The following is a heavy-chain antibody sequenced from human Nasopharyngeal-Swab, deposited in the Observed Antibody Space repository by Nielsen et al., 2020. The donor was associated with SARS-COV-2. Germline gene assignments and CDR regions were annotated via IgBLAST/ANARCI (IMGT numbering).Heavy chain of an antibody. Sequence: GGSLRLSCGASGFTFSNFWMHWVRQTPGAGLVWVSRTNEDGTITNYADSVKGRFTISRDNVQNTLYLQMHSLKAEDTAFYYCVRDVAGAHGSWGQGTLVTVSS. J-gene: IGHJ5*02. D-gene: IGHD3-10*01. V-gene: IGHV3-74*01. CDR3: VRDVAGAHGS. CDR2: TNEDGTIT. CDR1: GFTFSNFW.